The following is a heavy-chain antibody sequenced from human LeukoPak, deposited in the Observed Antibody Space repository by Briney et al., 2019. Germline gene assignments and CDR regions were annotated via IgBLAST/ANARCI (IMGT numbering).Heavy chain of an antibody. CDR1: GFSFSDYY. V-gene: IGHV3-11*06. J-gene: IGHJ1*01. CDR2: ISSSSDYK. D-gene: IGHD1-26*01. Sequence: GGSLRLSCAASGFSFSDYYMSWIRQTPEEGLEWLSYISSSSDYKNYADSLKGRFTISRDNAKNSVYLQMNSLRAEDTAVYYCARVNPSNSGFYAYWGQGTLVTVSS. CDR3: ARVNPSNSGFYAY.